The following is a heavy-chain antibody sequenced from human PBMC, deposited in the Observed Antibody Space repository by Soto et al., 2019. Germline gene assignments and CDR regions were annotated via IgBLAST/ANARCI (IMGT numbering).Heavy chain of an antibody. CDR1: GGSISSIDYF. CDR3: ARVMAAMQNWLDP. Sequence: SETLSLTCSVSGGSISSIDYFWSWIRQPPGKGLEWIGFIYHTGTTYYNPSLRSRVTISIDTSKSQFSMKLNSVTAADTAVYYCARVMAAMQNWLDPWGQGTLVTVS. CDR2: IYHTGTT. J-gene: IGHJ5*02. V-gene: IGHV4-30-4*01. D-gene: IGHD2-2*01.